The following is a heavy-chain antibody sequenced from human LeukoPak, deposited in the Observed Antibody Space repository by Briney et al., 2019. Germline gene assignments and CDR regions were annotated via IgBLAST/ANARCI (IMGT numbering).Heavy chain of an antibody. CDR3: ARTTEGGYTYGYFYYYYMDA. V-gene: IGHV4-59*01. CDR1: GGSYSGYY. D-gene: IGHD5-18*01. J-gene: IGHJ6*03. CDR2: IYYSGST. Sequence: SETLSLTCAVYGGSYSGYYWSWIRQPPGKGLEWIGYIYYSGSTNYNPSLKSRVTISVDTSKNQFSLKLTSVTAADTAVYYCARTTEGGYTYGYFYYYYMDAWGKGTTVTISS.